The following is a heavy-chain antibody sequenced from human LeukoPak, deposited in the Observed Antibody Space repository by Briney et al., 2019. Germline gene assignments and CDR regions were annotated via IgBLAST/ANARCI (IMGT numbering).Heavy chain of an antibody. J-gene: IGHJ4*02. CDR2: IYSGGST. CDR3: VKDKWIDH. Sequence: PGGSLRLSCAASGFTVSSNYMSWVRQAPGKGLEWVSVIYSGGSTYYAESVKGRFTISRDNSKNTLYLQMSSLRPEDTAVYYCVKDKWIDHWGQGTLVTVSS. D-gene: IGHD2-8*01. CDR1: GFTVSSNY. V-gene: IGHV3-66*01.